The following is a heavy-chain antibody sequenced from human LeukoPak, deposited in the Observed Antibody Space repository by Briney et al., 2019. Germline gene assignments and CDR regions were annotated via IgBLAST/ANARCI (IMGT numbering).Heavy chain of an antibody. CDR3: ARDLNYYGSGSYYSNHFDY. CDR2: ISAYNGNT. V-gene: IGHV1-18*04. J-gene: IGHJ4*02. CDR1: GYTFTGYY. D-gene: IGHD3-10*01. Sequence: ASVKVSCKASGYTFTGYYMHWVRQAPGQGLEWMGWISAYNGNTNYAQKHQGRVTMTTDTSTSTAYMELRSLRSDDTAVYYCARDLNYYGSGSYYSNHFDYWGQGTMVTVSS.